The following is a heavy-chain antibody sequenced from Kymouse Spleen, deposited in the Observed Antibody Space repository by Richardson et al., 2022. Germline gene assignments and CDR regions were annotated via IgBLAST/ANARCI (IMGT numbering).Heavy chain of an antibody. CDR1: GGSISSSSYY. D-gene: IGHD3-3*01. J-gene: IGHJ4*02. Sequence: QLQLQESGPGLVKPSETLSLTCTVSGGSISSSSYYWGWIRQPPGKGLEWIGSIYYSGSTYYNPSLKSRVTISVDTSKNQFSLKLSSVTAADTAVYYCAITIFGVVIIQGTTGAREPWSPSPQ. V-gene: IGHV4-39*01. CDR2: IYYSGST. CDR3: AITIFGVVIIQGTT.